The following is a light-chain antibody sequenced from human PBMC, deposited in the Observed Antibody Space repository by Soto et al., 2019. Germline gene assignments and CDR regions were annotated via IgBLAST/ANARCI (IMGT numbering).Light chain of an antibody. CDR2: EVS. Sequence: SALTQPPSASGSPGQSVTISCTGTSSDIGAYNYVSWYQQHPGKVPKLMIYEVSKRPSGVPDRFSASKSGNTASLTVSGLQAEDEADYYCSSHGGANNFYVFGTG. V-gene: IGLV2-8*01. CDR1: SSDIGAYNY. J-gene: IGLJ1*01. CDR3: SSHGGANNFYV.